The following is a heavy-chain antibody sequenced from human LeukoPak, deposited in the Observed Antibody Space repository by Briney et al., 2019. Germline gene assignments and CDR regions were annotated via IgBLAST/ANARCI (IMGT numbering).Heavy chain of an antibody. CDR2: ISSSSSYI. Sequence: GGSLRLSCAASGFTFSSYSMSWVRQAPGKGLEWVSSISSSSSYIYYADSVKGRFTISRDNAKNSLYLQMNSLRAEDTAVYYCARGDFGYGDYWGQGTLVTVSS. CDR1: GFTFSSYS. V-gene: IGHV3-21*01. D-gene: IGHD2-21*01. J-gene: IGHJ4*02. CDR3: ARGDFGYGDY.